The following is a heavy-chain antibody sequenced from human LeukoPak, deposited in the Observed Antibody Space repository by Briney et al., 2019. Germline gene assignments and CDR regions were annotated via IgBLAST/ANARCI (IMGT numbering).Heavy chain of an antibody. CDR1: GFTFSSYG. CDR2: ISGSGGST. J-gene: IGHJ4*02. D-gene: IGHD3-22*01. V-gene: IGHV3-23*01. Sequence: GGSLRLSCAASGFTFSSYGMSWVRQAPGKGLEWVSGISGSGGSTYYADSVKGRFAISRDSSKSTLYLQMNSLRTEDTAVYYCAKRGYYDSSGYYGPFDYWGQGTLVTVSS. CDR3: AKRGYYDSSGYYGPFDY.